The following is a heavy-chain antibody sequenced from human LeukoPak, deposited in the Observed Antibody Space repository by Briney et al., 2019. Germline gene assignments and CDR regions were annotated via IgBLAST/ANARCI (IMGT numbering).Heavy chain of an antibody. J-gene: IGHJ4*02. CDR1: GFTFGDYA. Sequence: GGSLRLSRTASGFTFGDYAMSWFRQAPGKGLEWVGFIRSKAYGGTTEYAASVKGRFVISRDDSKSLAYLQMNSLKTEDTAVYYCTRDTSYGDYPGGGYWGQGTLVTVFS. CDR2: IRSKAYGGTT. D-gene: IGHD4-17*01. CDR3: TRDTSYGDYPGGGY. V-gene: IGHV3-49*03.